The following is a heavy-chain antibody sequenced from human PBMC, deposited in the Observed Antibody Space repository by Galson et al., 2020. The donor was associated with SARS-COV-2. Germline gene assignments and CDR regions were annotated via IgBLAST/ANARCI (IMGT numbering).Heavy chain of an antibody. V-gene: IGHV4-59*08. J-gene: IGHJ4*02. Sequence: SETLSLTFTLSGGSFSRYYGSWIRQPPGKGLEWIGNVYNNGNTNYNPSLKSRVPISVDTSENQFSLKLSSVTAADTAVYYCARHDAVVAYLDYWGQGALVTVSS. CDR1: GGSFSRYY. D-gene: IGHD3-22*01. CDR2: VYNNGNT. CDR3: ARHDAVVAYLDY.